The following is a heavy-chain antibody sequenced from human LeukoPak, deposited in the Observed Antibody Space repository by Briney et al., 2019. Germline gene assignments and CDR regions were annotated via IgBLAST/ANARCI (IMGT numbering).Heavy chain of an antibody. J-gene: IGHJ4*02. V-gene: IGHV4-59*08. D-gene: IGHD5-18*01. Sequence: SETLSLTCTVSGGSISSYYWSWIRQPPGKGLEWIGYIYYSGSTNYNPSLKSRVTISVDTSKNQFSLKLTSVTAADTAVCYCARHLQGYRYGYDYWGQGTLVTVSS. CDR2: IYYSGST. CDR3: ARHLQGYRYGYDY. CDR1: GGSISSYY.